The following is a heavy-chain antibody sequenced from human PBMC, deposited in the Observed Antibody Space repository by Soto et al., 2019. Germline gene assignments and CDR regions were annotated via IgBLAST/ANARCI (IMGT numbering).Heavy chain of an antibody. CDR2: LRSYNGNT. V-gene: IGHV1-18*01. J-gene: IGHJ4*02. CDR3: ARGVTAIYY. CDR1: GYTFTNFG. Sequence: QVQLVQSGAEVKKPGASVKVSCKASGYTFTNFGISWVRQAPGQGLEWMGWLRSYNGNTNYAQNFQCRVTMTTDTSTSTAYMELRSLRADDTAVYYCARGVTAIYYWGQGTLVTVSS. D-gene: IGHD2-21*02.